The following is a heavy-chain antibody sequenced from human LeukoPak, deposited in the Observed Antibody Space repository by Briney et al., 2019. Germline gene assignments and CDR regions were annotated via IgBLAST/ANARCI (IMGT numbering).Heavy chain of an antibody. CDR3: AREFNTIENFNF. D-gene: IGHD3-10*01. CDR2: IYVTGNYI. V-gene: IGHV3-21*01. J-gene: IGHJ4*02. CDR1: GFTFSRFS. Sequence: GGSLRLSCATSGFTFSRFSFRWVRQAPGKGLEWVASIYVTGNYISYADSVRGRVTISRDNAKNSFYLQMNSLRAADTAVYYCAREFNTIENFNFWGRGRLVTVS.